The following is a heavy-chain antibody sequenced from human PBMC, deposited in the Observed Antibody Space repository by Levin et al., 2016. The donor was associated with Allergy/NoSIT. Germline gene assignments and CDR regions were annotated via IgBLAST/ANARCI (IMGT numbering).Heavy chain of an antibody. CDR3: ARARGTSKYDAFDI. CDR2: ISANGGST. Sequence: GESLKISCAASGFTLSNHVMHWVRQAPGKGLEYVSGISANGGSTYYASSVKGRFTIFRDNSKNTLYLQVGSLRAEDMAVYYCARARGTSKYDAFDIWGQGTVVTVSS. V-gene: IGHV3-64*01. D-gene: IGHD2-2*01. CDR1: GFTLSNHV. J-gene: IGHJ3*02.